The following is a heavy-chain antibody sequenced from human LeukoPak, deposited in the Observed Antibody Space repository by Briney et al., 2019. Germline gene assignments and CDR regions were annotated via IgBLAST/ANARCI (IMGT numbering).Heavy chain of an antibody. J-gene: IGHJ5*02. Sequence: GGSLRLSCAASGFTFDDYAMHWVRHAPGKGLEWVSGISWNSGSIGYADSVKGRFTISRDNAKNSLYLQMNSLRAEDTALYYCAKDGRYGSGSYLFDPWGQGTLVTVSS. CDR3: AKDGRYGSGSYLFDP. D-gene: IGHD3-10*01. V-gene: IGHV3-9*01. CDR2: ISWNSGSI. CDR1: GFTFDDYA.